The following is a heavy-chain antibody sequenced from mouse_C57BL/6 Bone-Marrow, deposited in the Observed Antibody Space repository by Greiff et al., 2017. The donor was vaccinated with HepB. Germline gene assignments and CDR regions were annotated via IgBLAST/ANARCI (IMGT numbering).Heavy chain of an antibody. Sequence: VQVVESGAELARPGASVKLSCKASGYTFTSYGISWVKQRTGQGLEWIGEIYPRSGNTYYNEKFKGKATLTADKSSSTAYMELRSLTSEDSAVYFCARDTDYYGSGAYWGQGTLVTVSA. J-gene: IGHJ3*01. CDR1: GYTFTSYG. D-gene: IGHD1-1*01. CDR3: ARDTDYYGSGAY. CDR2: IYPRSGNT. V-gene: IGHV1-81*01.